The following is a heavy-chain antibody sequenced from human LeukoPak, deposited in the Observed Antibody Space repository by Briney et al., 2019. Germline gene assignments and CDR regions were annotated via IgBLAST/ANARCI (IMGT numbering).Heavy chain of an antibody. D-gene: IGHD2-2*01. CDR2: IRYDGSDK. CDR1: GFTFSTYG. J-gene: IGHJ4*02. Sequence: GGSLRLSCAASGFTFSTYGIHWVRQAPGEGLEWVAFIRYDGSDKYYADSVMGRFTVFRDNSKNTLYMQMNSLIAEDTAIYYCAKDRESMLRSTSCSYVYWGQGTLVTVSS. V-gene: IGHV3-30*02. CDR3: AKDRESMLRSTSCSYVY.